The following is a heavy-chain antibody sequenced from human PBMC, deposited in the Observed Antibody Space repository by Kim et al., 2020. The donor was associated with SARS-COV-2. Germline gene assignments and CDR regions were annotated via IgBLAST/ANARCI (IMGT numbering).Heavy chain of an antibody. CDR3: ARVRPLIVFTFGGVIGAFDI. V-gene: IGHV4-4*02. Sequence: SETLSLTCAVSGGSISSSNWWSWVRQPPGKGLEWIGEIYHSGSTNYNPSLKSRVTISVDKSKNQFSLKLSSVTAAATAVYYCARVRPLIVFTFGGVIGAFDIWGQGTMVTVSS. CDR1: GGSISSSNW. J-gene: IGHJ3*02. D-gene: IGHD3-16*01. CDR2: IYHSGST.